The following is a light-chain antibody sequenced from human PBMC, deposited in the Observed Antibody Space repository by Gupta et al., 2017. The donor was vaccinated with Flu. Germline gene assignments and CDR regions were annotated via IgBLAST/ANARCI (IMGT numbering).Light chain of an antibody. CDR1: IGDNY. CDR3: GSWDSSLTVFV. V-gene: IGLV1-51*02. CDR2: ETH. J-gene: IGLJ1*01. Sequence: IGDNYVSWYQQFPETAPKLLIYETHRRPSGIPDRFSGSKSGTSATLAITGLQAGDEADFYCGSWDSSLTVFVFGTGTKVTVL.